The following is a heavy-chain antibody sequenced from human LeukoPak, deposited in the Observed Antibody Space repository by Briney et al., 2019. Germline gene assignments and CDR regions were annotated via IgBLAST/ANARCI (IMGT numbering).Heavy chain of an antibody. D-gene: IGHD4-17*01. Sequence: KPSETLSLTCTVSGGSISSSSYYWGWIREPPGKGLEWIGSIYYSGSTYYNPTLKSRVTISVDTSKNQFSLKLSSVTAADMAVYYCASADSGYGDYGWVFDYWGQGTLVTVSS. CDR3: ASADSGYGDYGWVFDY. CDR1: GGSISSSSYY. CDR2: IYYSGST. V-gene: IGHV4-39*01. J-gene: IGHJ4*02.